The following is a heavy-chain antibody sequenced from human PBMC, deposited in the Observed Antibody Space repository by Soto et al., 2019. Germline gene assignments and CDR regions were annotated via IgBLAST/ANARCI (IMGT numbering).Heavy chain of an antibody. CDR3: AREVNVVALSDAFDI. D-gene: IGHD2-8*01. V-gene: IGHV4-30-4*01. J-gene: IGHJ3*02. CDR2: ISNRGTP. CDR1: GDSISRDNYF. Sequence: QVQLQESGPGLVKPSQTLSLLCTVSGDSISRDNYFWIWIRQPPGQVLEWVGYISNRGTPYYNPSLKSRVTISLVTTRNRFSMDMYSVTATDTAVYYCAREVNVVALSDAFDIWGQGTMVTVSS.